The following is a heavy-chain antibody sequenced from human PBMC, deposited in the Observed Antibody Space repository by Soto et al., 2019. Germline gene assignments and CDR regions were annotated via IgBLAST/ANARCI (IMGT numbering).Heavy chain of an antibody. V-gene: IGHV3-21*01. Sequence: EVQLVESGGGLVKPGGSLRLSCAASGFTFSSYSMNWVRQAPGKGLEWVSSISSSSSYIYYADSVKGRFTISRDNAKNSLYLQMNSLRAEDTAVYYCARDGLLRYYYDSSGYYSDYWGQGTLVTVSS. CDR2: ISSSSSYI. J-gene: IGHJ4*02. CDR3: ARDGLLRYYYDSSGYYSDY. CDR1: GFTFSSYS. D-gene: IGHD3-22*01.